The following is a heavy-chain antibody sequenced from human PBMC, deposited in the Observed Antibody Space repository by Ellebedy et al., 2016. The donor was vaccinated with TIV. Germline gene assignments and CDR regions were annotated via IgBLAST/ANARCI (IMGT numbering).Heavy chain of an antibody. Sequence: AASVKVSCKASGYTFTSQEISWVRQATGQSPEWMGWVHPYNGNTGYAQKFQGRVTMTTDTSTTTVYMELRSLRSDDTAVYYCARDWSGHWGQGTLVTVSS. D-gene: IGHD3-3*01. CDR2: VHPYNGNT. J-gene: IGHJ4*02. CDR1: GYTFTSQE. CDR3: ARDWSGH. V-gene: IGHV1-18*01.